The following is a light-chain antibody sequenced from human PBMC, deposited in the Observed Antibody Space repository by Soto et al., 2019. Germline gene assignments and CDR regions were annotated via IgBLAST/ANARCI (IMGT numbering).Light chain of an antibody. CDR2: GAS. CDR1: QSVSSSY. Sequence: EIGWTQSPRSLSLSPGERATLSCSVSQSVSSSYLAWYQQKSGKAPRLLIYGASSRATGIPDRFSGSGSGTDFTLTISRLEPEDFAVYYCQQYGSSLLITFGQARRLEIK. V-gene: IGKV3-20*01. J-gene: IGKJ5*01. CDR3: QQYGSSLLIT.